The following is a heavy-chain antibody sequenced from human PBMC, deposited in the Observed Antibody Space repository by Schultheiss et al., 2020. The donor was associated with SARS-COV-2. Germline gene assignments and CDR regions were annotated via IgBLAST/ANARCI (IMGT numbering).Heavy chain of an antibody. J-gene: IGHJ5*02. Sequence: GESLKISCAASGFTFSSYAMSWVRQASGKGLEWVSAISGSGGSTYYADSVTGRFTISRDNSKNTLYLQMNSLRAEDTAVYYCAKIPLSGSYNHWGQGTLVTVSS. CDR3: AKIPLSGSYNH. CDR1: GFTFSSYA. D-gene: IGHD1-26*01. CDR2: ISGSGGST. V-gene: IGHV3-23*01.